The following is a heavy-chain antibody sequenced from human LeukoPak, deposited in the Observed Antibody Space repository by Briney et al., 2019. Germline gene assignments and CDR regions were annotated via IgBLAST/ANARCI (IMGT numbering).Heavy chain of an antibody. J-gene: IGHJ4*02. CDR1: GFTFSNYW. Sequence: PGGSLRLSCAASGFTFSNYWMNWVRQAPGKGLQWVANINRDGREEYYVDSVKGRFTIYRDNAKNSLSLQMSSLRAEDTAVYYCVGRRTSAAGNFWGQGTLVTVSS. CDR2: INRDGREE. D-gene: IGHD6-13*01. V-gene: IGHV3-7*01. CDR3: VGRRTSAAGNF.